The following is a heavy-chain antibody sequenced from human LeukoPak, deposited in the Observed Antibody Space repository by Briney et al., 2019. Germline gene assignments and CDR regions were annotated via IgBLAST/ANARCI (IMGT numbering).Heavy chain of an antibody. CDR3: ARDLYYDFWSGYSPFDY. CDR1: GFTFSSYA. CDR2: ISSSSSYI. J-gene: IGHJ4*02. D-gene: IGHD3-3*01. V-gene: IGHV3-21*01. Sequence: GGSLRLSCAASGFTFSSYAMSWVRQAPGKGLEWVSSISSSSSYIYYADSVKGRFTISRDNAKNSLYLQMNSLRAEDTAVYYCARDLYYDFWSGYSPFDYWGQGTLVTVSS.